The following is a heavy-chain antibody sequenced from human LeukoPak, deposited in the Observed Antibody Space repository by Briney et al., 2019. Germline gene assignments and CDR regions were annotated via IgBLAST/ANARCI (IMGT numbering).Heavy chain of an antibody. D-gene: IGHD3-16*02. Sequence: PGGSLRLSCAASGFTFSDYYMSWIRQAPGKGLEWVSYISSSGSTIYYADSVKGRFTISRDNAKNSLYLQLNSLRAEDTAVYYCASPTYYDYVWGSYRTPSHWGQGTLVTVSS. CDR2: ISSSGSTI. CDR1: GFTFSDYY. CDR3: ASPTYYDYVWGSYRTPSH. V-gene: IGHV3-11*04. J-gene: IGHJ4*02.